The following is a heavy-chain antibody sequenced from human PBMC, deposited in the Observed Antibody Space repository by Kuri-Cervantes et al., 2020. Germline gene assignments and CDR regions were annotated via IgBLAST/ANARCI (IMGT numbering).Heavy chain of an antibody. CDR1: GGSFSGYY. J-gene: IGHJ5*02. Sequence: SETLSLTCAVYGGSFSGYYWSWIRQPPGKGLEWIGSIYHSGSTYYNPSLKSRVTISVDPSKNQFSLKLSSVTAADTAVYYCARVGSSSHRDLNWFDPWGQGTLVTVSS. CDR2: IYHSGST. V-gene: IGHV4-34*01. D-gene: IGHD6-13*01. CDR3: ARVGSSSHRDLNWFDP.